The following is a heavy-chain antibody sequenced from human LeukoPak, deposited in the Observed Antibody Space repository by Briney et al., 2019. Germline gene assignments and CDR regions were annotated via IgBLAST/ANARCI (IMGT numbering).Heavy chain of an antibody. CDR1: GGSISSSSYY. V-gene: IGHV4-39*01. CDR3: ARQSSGSWPLDFDY. CDR2: IYYSGST. J-gene: IGHJ4*02. Sequence: PSETLSLTCTVSGGSISSSSYYWGWIRQRPGKGLEWIGSIYYSGSTYYNPSLKSRVTISVDTSKNQFSLKLSSVTAADTAVYYCARQSSGSWPLDFDYWGQGTLVTVSS. D-gene: IGHD2-15*01.